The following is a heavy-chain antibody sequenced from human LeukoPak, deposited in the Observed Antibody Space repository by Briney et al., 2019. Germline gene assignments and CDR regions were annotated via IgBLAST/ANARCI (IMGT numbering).Heavy chain of an antibody. CDR3: ARSSYYYGSGDFMDV. D-gene: IGHD3-10*01. J-gene: IGHJ6*03. V-gene: IGHV3-21*01. Sequence: GGSLRLSCPASGFTFSSYSMNWVRQAPGKGLEWVSSISSSSSYIYYADSVKGRFTISRDNAKNSLYLQMNSLRAEDTAVYYCARSSYYYGSGDFMDVWGKGTTVTVSS. CDR1: GFTFSSYS. CDR2: ISSSSSYI.